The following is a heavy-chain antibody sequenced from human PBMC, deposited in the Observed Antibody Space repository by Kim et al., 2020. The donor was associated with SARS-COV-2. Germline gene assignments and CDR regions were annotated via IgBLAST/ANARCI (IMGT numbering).Heavy chain of an antibody. V-gene: IGHV3-74*01. D-gene: IGHD5-18*01. CDR3: AREFERYSYGYSAVGY. Sequence: GGSLRLSCAASGFTFSSYWMHWVRQAPGKGLVWVSRINSDGSSTSYADSVKGRFTISRDNAKNTLYLQMNSLRAEDTAVYYCAREFERYSYGYSAVGYWGQGTLVTVSS. J-gene: IGHJ4*02. CDR2: INSDGSST. CDR1: GFTFSSYW.